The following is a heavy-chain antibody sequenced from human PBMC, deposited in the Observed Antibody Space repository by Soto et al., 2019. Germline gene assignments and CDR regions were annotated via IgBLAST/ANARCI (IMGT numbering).Heavy chain of an antibody. J-gene: IGHJ5*02. Sequence: SETLSLTCTVSGGSVRDGSYYWAWLRQPPGKGLEWVGHIYHSGSTIYNPSLKSRVTISIDTSKSQFSLNLNSMTAADTAVYYCAGYNWNYYFDPWGQGTLVTVSS. CDR3: AGYNWNYYFDP. CDR1: GGSVRDGSYY. V-gene: IGHV4-61*01. CDR2: IYHSGST. D-gene: IGHD1-7*01.